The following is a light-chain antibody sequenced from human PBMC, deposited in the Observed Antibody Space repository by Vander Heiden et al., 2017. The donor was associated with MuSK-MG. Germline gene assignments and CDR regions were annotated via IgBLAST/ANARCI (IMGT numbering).Light chain of an antibody. Sequence: SYVLTQEPSLSVAPGETATITWGGDNIGSRSVHWYQQRPGQAPVLAIYNDVFRPSGIPDRFSGSNSGNTATLTIRRVEAGDEADYYCQVWDRAGDENYVFGSGTKVTV. V-gene: IGLV3-21*04. J-gene: IGLJ1*01. CDR2: NDV. CDR3: QVWDRAGDENYV. CDR1: NIGSRS.